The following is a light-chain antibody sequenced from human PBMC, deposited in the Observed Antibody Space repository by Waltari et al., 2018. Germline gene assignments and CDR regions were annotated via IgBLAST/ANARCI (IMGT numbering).Light chain of an antibody. CDR2: AAS. V-gene: IGKV1-39*01. J-gene: IGKJ4*01. Sequence: DIQMTQSPSSLSASVGDRVTITSRASQSINNYLNCYQLKPGKAPKLLVYAASRLQSGFPSRFRGSASGTDYTLTISSLHSEDFATYYCQQSYGTPPTFAGGTTVEI. CDR1: QSINNY. CDR3: QQSYGTPPT.